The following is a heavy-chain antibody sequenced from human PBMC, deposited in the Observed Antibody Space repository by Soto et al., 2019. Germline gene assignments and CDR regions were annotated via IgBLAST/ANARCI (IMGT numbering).Heavy chain of an antibody. Sequence: QVQLHQWGAGLLKPSETLSLTCAVYGGSFSGYYWSWIRQPPGKGLEWIGEINHSGSTNYNPSLKSRVTISVDTSKNQFSLKLSSVTAADTAVYYCTRWGSGWYYFDYWGQGTLVTVSS. D-gene: IGHD6-19*01. V-gene: IGHV4-34*01. CDR3: TRWGSGWYYFDY. CDR1: GGSFSGYY. J-gene: IGHJ4*02. CDR2: INHSGST.